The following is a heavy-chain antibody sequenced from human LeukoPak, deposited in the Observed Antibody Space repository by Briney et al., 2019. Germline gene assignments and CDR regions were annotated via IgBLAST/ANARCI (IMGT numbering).Heavy chain of an antibody. V-gene: IGHV3-23*01. CDR1: GFTFSSYA. D-gene: IGHD4-17*01. Sequence: PGGSLRLSCAASGFTFSSYAMSWVRQAPGKGLEWVSAISGSGGSTYYADSVKGRFTISRDNSKNTLYLQMNSLRAEDTAVYYCAKDLGAVDYGDGGYWGQGTLVTVSS. J-gene: IGHJ4*02. CDR3: AKDLGAVDYGDGGY. CDR2: ISGSGGST.